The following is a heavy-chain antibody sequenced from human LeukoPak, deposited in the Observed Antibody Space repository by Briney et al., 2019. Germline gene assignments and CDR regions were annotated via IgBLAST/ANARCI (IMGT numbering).Heavy chain of an antibody. CDR3: ARDPGYSSPRGDY. CDR1: GYTFTDYL. CDR2: INPNSGGT. V-gene: IGHV1-2*02. Sequence: ASVKVSCKASGYTFTDYLMHWVRQAPGQGLEWMGWINPNSGGTHYAQKFQGRVTMTRDTSISTAYMELSRLRSDDTAVYYCARDPGYSSPRGDYWGQGTLVTVSS. J-gene: IGHJ4*02. D-gene: IGHD5-18*01.